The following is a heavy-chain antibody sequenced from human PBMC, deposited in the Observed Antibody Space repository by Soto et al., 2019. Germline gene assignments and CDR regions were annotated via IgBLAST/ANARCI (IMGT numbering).Heavy chain of an antibody. CDR3: ARERVAARVINWFDP. V-gene: IGHV1-8*01. Sequence: GASVKVSCKVSGYTFTSYDINWVRQAPGQRLEWMGWMNTNSGNTGYAQKFQGRVTMTRNTSVSTAYMELSSLRSEDTAVYYCARERVAARVINWFDPWGQGTLVTVSS. CDR2: MNTNSGNT. D-gene: IGHD6-6*01. J-gene: IGHJ5*02. CDR1: GYTFTSYD.